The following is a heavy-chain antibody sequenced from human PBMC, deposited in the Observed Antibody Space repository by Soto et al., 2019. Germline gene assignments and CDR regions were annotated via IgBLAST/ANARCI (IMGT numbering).Heavy chain of an antibody. J-gene: IGHJ4*02. CDR1: GGSISSSSYY. CDR3: ARPGRGVYCSGGSCPDGEAYFDY. D-gene: IGHD2-15*01. CDR2: IYYSGST. Sequence: PSETLSLTCTVSGGSISSSSYYWGWIRQPPGKRLEWIGSIYYSGSTYYNPSLKSRVTISVDTSKNQFSLKLSSVTAADTAVYYCARPGRGVYCSGGSCPDGEAYFDYWGRGTLVTVSS. V-gene: IGHV4-39*01.